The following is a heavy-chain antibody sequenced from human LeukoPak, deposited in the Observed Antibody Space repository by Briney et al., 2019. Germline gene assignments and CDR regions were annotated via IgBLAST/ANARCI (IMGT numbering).Heavy chain of an antibody. CDR1: GFTVSSNY. Sequence: GGSLRLSCAASGFTVSSNYMSWVRQAPGKGLEWISVIYIGGSTYYADSVKGRFTISRDNSKNTLHLQMNSLRAEDTAVYYRAREGGGSSFEYWGQGTLVTVSS. CDR3: AREGGGSSFEY. J-gene: IGHJ4*02. CDR2: IYIGGST. V-gene: IGHV3-53*01. D-gene: IGHD6-13*01.